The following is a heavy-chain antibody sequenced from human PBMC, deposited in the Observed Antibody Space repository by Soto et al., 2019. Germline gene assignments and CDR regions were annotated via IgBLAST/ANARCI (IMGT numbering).Heavy chain of an antibody. J-gene: IGHJ4*02. Sequence: SETLSLTCTVPGGSISSDDYYWSWIRQPPGKGLEWIGYIYYSGRTDYNPSLKSRVIISIDTSKNQFSLNLNSVSAADTAVYYCARDRSNSPDYFDYWGQGTLVTVSS. V-gene: IGHV4-30-4*01. CDR1: GGSISSDDYY. CDR2: IYYSGRT. CDR3: ARDRSNSPDYFDY. D-gene: IGHD6-6*01.